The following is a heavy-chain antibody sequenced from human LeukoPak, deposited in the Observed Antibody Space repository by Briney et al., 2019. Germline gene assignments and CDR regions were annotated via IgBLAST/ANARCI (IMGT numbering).Heavy chain of an antibody. Sequence: ASVKVSCKASGYTFTGYYMHWVRQAPGQGLEWMGWINPNSGGTNYAQKFQGRVTMTRDTSISTAYMELSRLRSDDTAVYCCARPRLWYSSGWDFDYWGQGTLVTVSS. J-gene: IGHJ4*02. CDR2: INPNSGGT. D-gene: IGHD6-19*01. CDR1: GYTFTGYY. CDR3: ARPRLWYSSGWDFDY. V-gene: IGHV1-2*02.